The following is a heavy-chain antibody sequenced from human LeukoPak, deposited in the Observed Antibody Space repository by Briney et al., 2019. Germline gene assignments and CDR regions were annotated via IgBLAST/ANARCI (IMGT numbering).Heavy chain of an antibody. CDR2: INLSISRT. V-gene: IGHV1-46*01. D-gene: IGHD3-10*01. CDR1: GYTFTSYS. J-gene: IGHJ4*02. CDR3: ARDFGFGDF. Sequence: ASVKVSCKAFGYTFTSYSVHWVRQAPGQGLEWVGVINLSISRTNYAQKFQGRVTMTRDTSTSTVYMELSSLRSEDTAVYYCARDFGFGDFWGQGTLVTVSS.